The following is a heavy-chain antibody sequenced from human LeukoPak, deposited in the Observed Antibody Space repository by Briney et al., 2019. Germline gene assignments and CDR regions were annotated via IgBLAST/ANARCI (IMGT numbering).Heavy chain of an antibody. CDR1: GFGFSNYA. D-gene: IGHD2-15*01. V-gene: IGHV3-23*01. J-gene: IGHJ4*02. CDR3: AKDPGGGYCSGGSCFY. Sequence: GGSLRLSCAASGFGFSNYAMSWVRQAPGQGLEWVSGIGVDAGSIFYADSVKGRFAISRDNSKGTLYLQMNSLKAEDTAVYYCAKDPGGGYCSGGSCFYWGQGTLVTVSS. CDR2: IGVDAGSI.